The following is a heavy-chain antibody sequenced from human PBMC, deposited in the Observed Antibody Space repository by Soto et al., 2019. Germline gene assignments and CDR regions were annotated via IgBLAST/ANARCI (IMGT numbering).Heavy chain of an antibody. CDR1: VGTFSSNA. D-gene: IGHD3-22*01. CDR3: ARPYDSSGPSPGYYGMDV. CDR2: IIPIFGTA. J-gene: IGHJ6*02. Sequence: ASVKVSCKASVGTFSSNAISWVRQAPGQGLEWMGGIIPIFGTANYAQKFQGRVTITADESTSTAYMELSSLRSEDTAVYYCARPYDSSGPSPGYYGMDVWGQGTTVTVSS. V-gene: IGHV1-69*13.